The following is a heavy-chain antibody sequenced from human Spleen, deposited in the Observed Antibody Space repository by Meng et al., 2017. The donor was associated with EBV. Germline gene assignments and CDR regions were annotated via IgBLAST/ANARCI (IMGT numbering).Heavy chain of an antibody. V-gene: IGHV4-30-4*01. J-gene: IGHJ4*02. CDR1: GGSISSGGYY. Sequence: LPQSCPGLVKPPQALSLTCAVSGGSISSGGYYWSWLRQPPGKRLEWIGYIYTSGSTYYNPSLKSRPTISLDMSKNQFSLQLRSVTAADTAVYYCARAAYDVSGYFDYWGQGTLVTVSS. CDR3: ARAAYDVSGYFDY. CDR2: IYTSGST. D-gene: IGHD3-22*01.